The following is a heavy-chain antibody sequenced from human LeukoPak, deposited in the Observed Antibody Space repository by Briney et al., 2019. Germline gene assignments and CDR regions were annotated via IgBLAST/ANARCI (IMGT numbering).Heavy chain of an antibody. J-gene: IGHJ2*01. V-gene: IGHV4-59*01. Sequence: PSETLSLTCTVSGGSICTYYWSWIREPPGKGVEWIGYIYYSGITNYNPSLKSRVTIIVDTSKNQFSLKLSSVTAADTALYYCARSAAIDRYFDLWGRGTLVTVSS. CDR1: GGSICTYY. CDR3: ARSAAIDRYFDL. D-gene: IGHD6-25*01. CDR2: IYYSGIT.